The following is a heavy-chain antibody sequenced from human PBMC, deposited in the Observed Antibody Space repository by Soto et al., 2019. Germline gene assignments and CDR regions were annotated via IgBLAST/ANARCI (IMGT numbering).Heavy chain of an antibody. CDR1: GESFSGYY. J-gene: IGHJ6*04. CDR2: INHTGST. V-gene: IGHV4-34*01. CDR3: ARGVIPDV. D-gene: IGHD3-16*02. Sequence: QVQLQQWGAGLLKPSETLSLTCGVYGESFSGYYWSWIRQPPGKGLEWIGEINHTGSTNYNPSLKRPVTISVDTSKNQFSLKLTSVTAADTAIYYCARGVIPDVWGKGTTVTVSS.